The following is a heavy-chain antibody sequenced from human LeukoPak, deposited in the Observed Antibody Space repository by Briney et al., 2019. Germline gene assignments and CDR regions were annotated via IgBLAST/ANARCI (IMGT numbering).Heavy chain of an antibody. CDR3: ARDPLCTNGICSSLSYYDY. V-gene: IGHV1-2*06. Sequence: ASVKVSCKASGYSFSGYYIHWVRQAPGQGLQWMGRIYPHSGGTNSAQKFQGRVTMTRDTSISTAYMQLSGLRSDDTAIYYCARDPLCTNGICSSLSYYDYWGQGSLVTVSS. CDR1: GYSFSGYY. J-gene: IGHJ4*02. D-gene: IGHD2-8*01. CDR2: IYPHSGGT.